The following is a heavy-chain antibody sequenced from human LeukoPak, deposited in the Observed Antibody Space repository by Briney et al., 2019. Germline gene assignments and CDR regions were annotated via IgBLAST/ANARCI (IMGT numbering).Heavy chain of an antibody. CDR1: GYTFTSYY. Sequence: ASVKVSCTASGYTFTSYYIHWMRQAPGQGLEWVGWINPNSGGSHYARRFQGRVTLTSDTSINTAYMELTSLTTDDTAVYYCARGPRYGESGYDLGPYWGQGTLVTVSS. V-gene: IGHV1-2*02. D-gene: IGHD5-12*01. CDR3: ARGPRYGESGYDLGPY. J-gene: IGHJ4*02. CDR2: INPNSGGS.